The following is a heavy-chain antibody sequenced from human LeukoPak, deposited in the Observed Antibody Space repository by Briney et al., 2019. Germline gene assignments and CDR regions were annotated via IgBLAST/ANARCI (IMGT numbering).Heavy chain of an antibody. CDR3: ARGTRITMVPSL. CDR2: ISSSSSYI. Sequence: SGGSLRLSCAASGFTFSSYSMNWVRHAPGKGLEWVSSISSSSSYIYYADSVKGRFTISRDNAKNSLYLQMNSLRAEDTAVYYCARGTRITMVPSLWGQGTLVTVSS. D-gene: IGHD3-10*01. J-gene: IGHJ4*02. CDR1: GFTFSSYS. V-gene: IGHV3-21*01.